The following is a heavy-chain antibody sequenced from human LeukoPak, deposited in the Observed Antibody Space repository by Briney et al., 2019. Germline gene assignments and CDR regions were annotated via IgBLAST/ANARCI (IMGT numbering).Heavy chain of an antibody. D-gene: IGHD1-7*01. V-gene: IGHV3-66*02. CDR2: VYSDGTA. J-gene: IGHJ4*02. Sequence: GGSLRLSCAASGFTVSSDYMSWVRQAPGKGLEWVSIVYSDGTAYYADSVKGRFSVSRDISKNTMSVQMNGLRPEDTAVYYCARVNYAGGFDYWGQGTLVTVSS. CDR1: GFTVSSDY. CDR3: ARVNYAGGFDY.